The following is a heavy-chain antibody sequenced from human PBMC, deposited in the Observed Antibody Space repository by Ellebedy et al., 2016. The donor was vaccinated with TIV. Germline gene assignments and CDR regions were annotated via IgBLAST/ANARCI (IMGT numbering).Heavy chain of an antibody. Sequence: SVKVSCKASGGPFRNFEISWVRQAPGQGLEWIGGIIAIFGTTKYAQKFQGRLTITADQLTTTSYMELSGLTFEDTAVYFCARHIGYSNGPSEYWGQGSLVTVSS. D-gene: IGHD6-19*01. CDR2: IIAIFGTT. CDR3: ARHIGYSNGPSEY. CDR1: GGPFRNFE. V-gene: IGHV1-69*13. J-gene: IGHJ4*02.